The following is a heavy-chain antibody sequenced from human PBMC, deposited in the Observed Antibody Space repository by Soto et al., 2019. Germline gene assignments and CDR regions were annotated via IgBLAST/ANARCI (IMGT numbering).Heavy chain of an antibody. J-gene: IGHJ6*02. D-gene: IGHD3-22*01. CDR2: ISYDGSNK. V-gene: IGHV3-30*18. CDR3: AKGHPYYFDSSDYYGGYYYGTDV. CDR1: GLTFSSYG. Sequence: GGSLRLSCAASGLTFSSYGMRWVRQAPGKGLEWVAVISYDGSNKYYADSVKGRFTISRDNSKNTLYLQMNSPRAEDTAVYYCAKGHPYYFDSSDYYGGYYYGTDVWGQGTTVTVSS.